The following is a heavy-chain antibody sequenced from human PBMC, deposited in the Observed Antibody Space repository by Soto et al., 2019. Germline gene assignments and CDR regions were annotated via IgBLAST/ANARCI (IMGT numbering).Heavy chain of an antibody. CDR1: GGSISSSNW. Sequence: SETLSLTCAVSGGSISSSNWWSWVRQPPGKGLEWIGEIYHSGSTNYNPSLKSRVTISVDKSKNQFSLKLSSVSSADTAVYYCAREGGGYRFDYWGQGSLVTVSS. J-gene: IGHJ4*02. V-gene: IGHV4-4*02. CDR2: IYHSGST. D-gene: IGHD3-16*02. CDR3: AREGGGYRFDY.